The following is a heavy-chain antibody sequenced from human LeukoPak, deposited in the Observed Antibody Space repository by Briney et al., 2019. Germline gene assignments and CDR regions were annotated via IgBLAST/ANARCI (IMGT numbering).Heavy chain of an antibody. J-gene: IGHJ4*02. CDR2: ISSSGSTI. V-gene: IGHV3-48*03. D-gene: IGHD2-15*01. CDR1: GFTFSSYE. CDR3: ARESGGRCFDC. Sequence: GGSLRLSCAASGFTFSSYEMNWVRQAPGKGLEWVSYISSSGSTIYYADSVKGRFTISRDNAKNSLYLQMNSLRAEDTAVYYCARESGGRCFDCWGQGTLVTVSS.